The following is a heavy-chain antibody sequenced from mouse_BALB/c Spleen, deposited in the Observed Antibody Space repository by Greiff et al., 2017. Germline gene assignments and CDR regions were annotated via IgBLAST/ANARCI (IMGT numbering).Heavy chain of an antibody. V-gene: IGHV2-9*02. J-gene: IGHJ3*01. CDR2: IWAGGST. Sequence: QVQLKQSGPGLVAPSQSLSITCTVSGFSLTSYGVHWVRQPPGKGLEWLGVIWAGGSTNYNSALMSRLSISKDNSKSQVFLKMNSLQTDDTAMYYCARGEYDVAWIAYGGQGTLVTVSA. D-gene: IGHD2-14*01. CDR1: GFSLTSYG. CDR3: ARGEYDVAWIAY.